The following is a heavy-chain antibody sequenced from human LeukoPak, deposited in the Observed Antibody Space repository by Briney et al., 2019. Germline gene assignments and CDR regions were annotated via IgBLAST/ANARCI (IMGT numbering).Heavy chain of an antibody. D-gene: IGHD3-16*02. V-gene: IGHV4-34*01. CDR2: INHSGSL. Sequence: PSETLSLTCAVYGGSFSGYSWNWIRQPPGKGLEWIGEINHSGSLNYNPSLKSRVTILVDTSKKQFSLKLSSVTAADTAVYYCARTLTYYDYVWGSYRSETPDYWAREPWSPSPQ. J-gene: IGHJ4*02. CDR3: ARTLTYYDYVWGSYRSETPDY. CDR1: GGSFSGYS.